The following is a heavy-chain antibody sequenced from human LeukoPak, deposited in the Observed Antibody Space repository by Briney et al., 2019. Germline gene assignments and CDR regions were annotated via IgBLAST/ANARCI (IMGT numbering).Heavy chain of an antibody. Sequence: QTGGSLRLSCVASGFTFRAYAIDWVRQAPGKGLEWVVRISNDARKKTYADSVRGRFNISRDNDKNTVLLQMNSLRAGDTAMYYCAKDLRWAKGALDFWGQGTMVTVSS. J-gene: IGHJ3*01. CDR2: ISNDARKK. CDR1: GFTFRAYA. D-gene: IGHD5-24*01. V-gene: IGHV3-30*18. CDR3: AKDLRWAKGALDF.